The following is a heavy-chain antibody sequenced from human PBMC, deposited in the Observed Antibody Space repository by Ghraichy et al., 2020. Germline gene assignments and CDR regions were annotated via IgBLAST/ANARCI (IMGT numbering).Heavy chain of an antibody. J-gene: IGHJ4*02. CDR2: IYSGGST. CDR1: GFTVSSNY. D-gene: IGHD3-16*01. V-gene: IGHV3-53*01. CDR3: ARIKPLEGFVAKFHGGFDY. Sequence: GGSLRLSCAASGFTVSSNYMSWVRQAPGKGLEWVSVIYSGGSTYYADSVKGRFTISRDNSKNTLYLQMNSLRAEDTAVYYCARIKPLEGFVAKFHGGFDYWGQGTLVTVAS.